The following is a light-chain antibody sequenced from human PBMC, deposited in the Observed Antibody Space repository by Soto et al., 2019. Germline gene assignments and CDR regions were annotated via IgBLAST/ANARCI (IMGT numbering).Light chain of an antibody. V-gene: IGKV1-27*01. CDR3: QKYNRAPWT. Sequence: DIQMTQSPSSLSASVGDRVIITCRASQGISNYLAWYQQKPGKGPKFLIYAASTLQSGVPSRFSGSGSGTDFSLTITSLQPEDVATYYCQKYNRAPWTFGQGTNVEIK. CDR2: AAS. J-gene: IGKJ1*01. CDR1: QGISNY.